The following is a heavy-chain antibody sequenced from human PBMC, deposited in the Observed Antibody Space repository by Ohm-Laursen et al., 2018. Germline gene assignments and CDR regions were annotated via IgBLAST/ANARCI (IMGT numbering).Heavy chain of an antibody. CDR1: GFTFSDYY. J-gene: IGHJ6*02. CDR3: ARGDARKTGTTQYYYGMDV. D-gene: IGHD1-1*01. Sequence: SLRLSCAASGFTFSDYYMTWIRQAPGKGLEWVSYIGGSGSPIYYADSVKGRFTISRDNAKNSLFLQMNSLRGEDTAVYYCARGDARKTGTTQYYYGMDVWGQGTTVTVSS. CDR2: IGGSGSPI. V-gene: IGHV3-11*01.